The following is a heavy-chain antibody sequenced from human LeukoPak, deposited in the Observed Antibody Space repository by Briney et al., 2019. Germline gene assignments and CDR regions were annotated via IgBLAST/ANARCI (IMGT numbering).Heavy chain of an antibody. D-gene: IGHD6-19*01. CDR1: GGSFSGYY. CDR3: VRAGAVAGLDY. Sequence: SETLSLTCAVYGGSFSGYYWSWIRQPPGKGLEWIGEINHSGSTNYNPSLKSRVTISVDTSKNQFSLKLSSVTAADTAVYYCVRAGAVAGLDYWGQGTLVTVSS. CDR2: INHSGST. V-gene: IGHV4-34*01. J-gene: IGHJ4*02.